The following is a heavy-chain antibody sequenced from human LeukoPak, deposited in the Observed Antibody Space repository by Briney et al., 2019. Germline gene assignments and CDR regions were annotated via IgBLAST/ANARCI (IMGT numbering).Heavy chain of an antibody. CDR3: ARVLRFYFYMDV. V-gene: IGHV4-4*09. Sequence: SETLSLTCAVSGGSIRDYQWSWIRQPPGKGLEWIGHINTNGRTDYNPSLRSRLTFSVDTSKNQFSLKLSSVTAADTAVYYCARVLRFYFYMDVWGNGTTVTVSS. CDR2: INTNGRT. J-gene: IGHJ6*03. D-gene: IGHD3-16*01. CDR1: GGSIRDYQ.